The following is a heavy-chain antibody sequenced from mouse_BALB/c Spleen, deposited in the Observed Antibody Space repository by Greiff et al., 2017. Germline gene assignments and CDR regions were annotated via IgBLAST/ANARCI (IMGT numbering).Heavy chain of an antibody. J-gene: IGHJ3*01. CDR3: TREGATMITFAY. V-gene: IGHV5-6-4*01. D-gene: IGHD2-4*01. Sequence: VKLVESGGGLVKPGGSLKLSCAASGFTFSSYTMSWVRQTPEKRLEWVATISSGGSYTYYPDSVKGRFTISRDNAKNTLYLQMSSLKSEDTAMYYCTREGATMITFAYWGQGTLVTVSA. CDR2: ISSGGSYT. CDR1: GFTFSSYT.